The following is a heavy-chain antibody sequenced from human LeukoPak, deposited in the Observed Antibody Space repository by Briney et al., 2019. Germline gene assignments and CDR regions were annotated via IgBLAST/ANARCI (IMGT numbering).Heavy chain of an antibody. CDR3: ARGEPHITMIVVVTAFDY. V-gene: IGHV4-39*07. D-gene: IGHD3-22*01. CDR1: GGSISSSSYY. CDR2: IYYSGST. J-gene: IGHJ4*02. Sequence: SETLSLTCTVSGGSISSSSYYWGWIRQPPGKGLEWIGSIYYSGSTYYNPSLKSRVTISVDTSKNQFSLKLSSVTAADTAVYYCARGEPHITMIVVVTAFDYWGQGTLVTVSS.